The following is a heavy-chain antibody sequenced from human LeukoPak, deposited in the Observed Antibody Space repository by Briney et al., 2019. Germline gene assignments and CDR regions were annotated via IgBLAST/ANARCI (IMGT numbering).Heavy chain of an antibody. CDR2: ISFDGSQK. D-gene: IGHD5-24*01. Sequence: GGSLRLSCAASTFAFSNYGMHWVRQAPGKGLEWVALISFDGSQKYYADSVKGRFTVSRDNAKNTLYLEMDRLRAEDTAVYYCARDNAYMFDYWGQGTQVTVSS. CDR1: TFAFSNYG. J-gene: IGHJ4*02. V-gene: IGHV3-33*01. CDR3: ARDNAYMFDY.